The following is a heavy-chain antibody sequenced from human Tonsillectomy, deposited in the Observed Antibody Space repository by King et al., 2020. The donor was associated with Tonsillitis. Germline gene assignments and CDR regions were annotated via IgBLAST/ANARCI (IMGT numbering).Heavy chain of an antibody. CDR1: GGSISSGGYS. D-gene: IGHD1-1*01. V-gene: IGHV4-30-2*01. Sequence: QLQESGSGLVKPSQTLSLTCAVSGGSISSGGYSWSWIRQPPGQGLEWIGYIYHSGSTYYNPSLKSRVTISVDRSKNQFTLKLSSVTAADTAVYYCARDLERYWFNPWGQGTLVTVSS. CDR3: ARDLERYWFNP. CDR2: IYHSGST. J-gene: IGHJ5*02.